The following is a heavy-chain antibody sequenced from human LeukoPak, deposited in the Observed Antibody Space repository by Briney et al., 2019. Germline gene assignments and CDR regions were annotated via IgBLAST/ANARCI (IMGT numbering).Heavy chain of an antibody. D-gene: IGHD6-19*01. J-gene: IGHJ4*02. V-gene: IGHV3-23*01. CDR2: ITGSGGST. CDR1: GFTFSSYA. CDR3: AKGESGWYFDY. Sequence: GGSLRLSCAASGFTFSSYAMNWVRHAPGKGLEWVSTITGSGGSTYYADSVKGRFTISRDNSKNTLYLQMNSLRAEDTAVYYCAKGESGWYFDYWGQGTLVTVSS.